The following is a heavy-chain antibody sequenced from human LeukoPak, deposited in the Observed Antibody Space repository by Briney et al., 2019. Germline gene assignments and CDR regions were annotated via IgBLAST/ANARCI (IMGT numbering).Heavy chain of an antibody. Sequence: PGGSLRLSCAASGFTFSNYAVNWVRQAPGKGLEWVSSIDTSGSDIYYADSVKGRFTISRDNSKNTVYLQMNSLRAEDTAVYYCANQRESRGSYYELDYWGQGTLVTVSS. CDR3: ANQRESRGSYYELDY. V-gene: IGHV3-23*05. J-gene: IGHJ4*02. CDR1: GFTFSNYA. CDR2: IDTSGSDI. D-gene: IGHD1-26*01.